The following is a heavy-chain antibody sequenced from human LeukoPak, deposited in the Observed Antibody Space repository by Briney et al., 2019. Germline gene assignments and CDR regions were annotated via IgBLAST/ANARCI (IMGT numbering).Heavy chain of an antibody. CDR2: IYPGDSDT. Sequence: GESLKISCKGSGXTFNNNWIGWVRQMPGKGMEWLGIIYPGDSDTRYSPSFQGQVTISVDKSIDTAYLQWGSLKASDTAMYYCAREGRSSSPMDYWGQGTLVTVSS. CDR1: GXTFNNNW. J-gene: IGHJ4*02. D-gene: IGHD1-26*01. V-gene: IGHV5-51*01. CDR3: AREGRSSSPMDY.